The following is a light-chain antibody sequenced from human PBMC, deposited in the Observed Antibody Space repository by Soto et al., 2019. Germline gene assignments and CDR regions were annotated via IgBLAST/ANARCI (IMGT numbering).Light chain of an antibody. V-gene: IGLV2-23*01. Sequence: QSALTQPASVSGSPGQSITISCTGTSSDVGSYKFVSWYQQHPGKAPKIMIYEDSKRPSGVSNRFSGSKSGNTASLTISGLQAEDEADYYCCSYAGSVIWVFGTGTKVTVL. CDR1: SSDVGSYKF. J-gene: IGLJ1*01. CDR3: CSYAGSVIWV. CDR2: EDS.